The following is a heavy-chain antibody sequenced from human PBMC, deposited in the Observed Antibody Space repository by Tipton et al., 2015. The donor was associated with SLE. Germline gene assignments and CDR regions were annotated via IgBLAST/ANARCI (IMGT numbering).Heavy chain of an antibody. CDR3: AKSPEKSSSWSDWFDP. Sequence: RSLRLSCVASGFTFSSYGMHWVRQAPGKGLEWVAVISYDGSNKYYADSVKGRFTISRDNSKNTLYLQMNSLRAEDTAVYYCAKSPEKSSSWSDWFDPWGQGTLVTVSS. D-gene: IGHD6-13*01. CDR1: GFTFSSYG. CDR2: ISYDGSNK. V-gene: IGHV3-30*18. J-gene: IGHJ5*02.